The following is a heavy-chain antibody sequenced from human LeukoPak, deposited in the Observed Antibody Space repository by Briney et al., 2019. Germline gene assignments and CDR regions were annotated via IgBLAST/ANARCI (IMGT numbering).Heavy chain of an antibody. CDR2: FDPEDGAR. V-gene: IGHV1-24*01. CDR3: ATGYTYDYSLY. Sequence: GASVKVSCKVSGDTVTGFSIHWVRQAPGHGLEWMGGFDPEDGARIFAQKFQGRVTMTEDTSTDTAYMDLSSLRSEDTAVYYCATGYTYDYSLYWGQGILVTVPS. CDR1: GDTVTGFS. J-gene: IGHJ4*02. D-gene: IGHD5-18*01.